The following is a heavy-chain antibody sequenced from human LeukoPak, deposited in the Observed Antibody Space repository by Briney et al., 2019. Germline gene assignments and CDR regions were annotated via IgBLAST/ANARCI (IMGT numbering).Heavy chain of an antibody. D-gene: IGHD2-8*02. CDR1: GFTFSSYS. CDR3: ARVSTGKYYFDS. V-gene: IGHV3-74*01. J-gene: IGHJ4*02. Sequence: GGSLRLSCAASGFTFSSYSMNWVRQAPGKGLVWVTRINTDGSTTSYADSVEGRFTISRDNAKNTLYLQMNSLRAEDTAVYYCARVSTGKYYFDSWGQGTLVTVSS. CDR2: INTDGSTT.